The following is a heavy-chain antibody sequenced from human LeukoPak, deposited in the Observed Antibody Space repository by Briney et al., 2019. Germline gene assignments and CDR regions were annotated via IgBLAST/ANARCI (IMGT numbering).Heavy chain of an antibody. CDR1: GFTFSSYS. D-gene: IGHD2-8*01. CDR2: ISSSSSTI. CDR3: AARGVYAIYYFDY. Sequence: PGGSLRLSCAASGFTFSSYSMNWVRQAPGKGLEWVSCISSSSSTIYYADSVKGRFTISRDNAKNSLYLQMNSLRAEDTAVYYCAARGVYAIYYFDYWGQGTLVTVSS. V-gene: IGHV3-48*01. J-gene: IGHJ4*02.